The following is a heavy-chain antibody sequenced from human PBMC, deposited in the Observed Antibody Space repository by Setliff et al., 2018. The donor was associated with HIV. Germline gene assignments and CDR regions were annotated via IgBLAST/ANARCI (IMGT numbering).Heavy chain of an antibody. CDR2: ITPTGDT. CDR1: GGSVSGHY. D-gene: IGHD1-1*01. Sequence: PSETLSLTCAVYGGSVSGHYWGWFRQPPGKGLEWIGEITPTGDTNYIPSLKSRVAMSLDTSKNQFSLKLRSVTAADTAVYYCSNWNTTVDADSWGQGTLVTVS. V-gene: IGHV4-34*01. CDR3: SNWNTTVDADS. J-gene: IGHJ4*02.